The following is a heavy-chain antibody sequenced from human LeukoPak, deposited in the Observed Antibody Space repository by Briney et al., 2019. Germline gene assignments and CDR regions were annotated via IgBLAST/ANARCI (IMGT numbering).Heavy chain of an antibody. CDR1: GYTFTSYY. Sequence: ASVKVSCKASGYTFTSYYMHWVRQAPGQGLEWMGIINPSGGSTSYAQKFQGRVTMTRDTSTSTVYMELSSLRSEDTAVYYCASAGRLEGGIVVVVTTTRWGQGTLVTVSS. J-gene: IGHJ4*02. CDR3: ASAGRLEGGIVVVVTTTR. CDR2: INPSGGST. D-gene: IGHD2-15*01. V-gene: IGHV1-46*01.